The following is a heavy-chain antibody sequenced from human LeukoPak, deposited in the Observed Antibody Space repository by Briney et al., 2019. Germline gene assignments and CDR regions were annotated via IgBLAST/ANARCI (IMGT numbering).Heavy chain of an antibody. CDR2: ISGNGVST. V-gene: IGHV3-23*01. Sequence: GGSLRLSCAASGFTFSHYAMSWVRQAPGKGLEWVSGISGNGVSTYYADSVKGRFTISRDNSKNTLYLQMNSLRAEDTAVYYCAKDRPSVVTAIWGQGTLVTVSS. CDR3: AKDRPSVVTAI. CDR1: GFTFSHYA. D-gene: IGHD2-21*02. J-gene: IGHJ4*02.